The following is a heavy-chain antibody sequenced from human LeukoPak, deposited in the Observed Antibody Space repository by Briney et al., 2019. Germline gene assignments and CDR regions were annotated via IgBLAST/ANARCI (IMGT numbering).Heavy chain of an antibody. CDR1: GYTFTSYG. CDR2: ISAYNGNT. CDR3: ARELRAIFGDWYFDL. Sequence: ASVKVSCKASGYTFTSYGISWVRQAPGQGLEWVGWISAYNGNTNYAKKLQGRVTMTTDTSTSTAYMELRSLRSDDTAVYYCARELRAIFGDWYFDLWGRGTLVTVSS. J-gene: IGHJ2*01. D-gene: IGHD3-3*01. V-gene: IGHV1-18*01.